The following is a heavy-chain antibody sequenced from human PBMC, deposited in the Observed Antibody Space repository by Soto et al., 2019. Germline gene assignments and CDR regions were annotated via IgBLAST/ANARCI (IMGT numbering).Heavy chain of an antibody. Sequence: GESLKISCKASGYIFATSWIGWVRQMPGKGLEWMGVIYPGDSRTRYNPSFQGQITISADKSITPAYLQWASLKASDSAMYYCATRSFFSPVSDPWGPGTLVTVSS. J-gene: IGHJ5*02. CDR3: ATRSFFSPVSDP. CDR2: IYPGDSRT. D-gene: IGHD1-26*01. CDR1: GYIFATSW. V-gene: IGHV5-51*01.